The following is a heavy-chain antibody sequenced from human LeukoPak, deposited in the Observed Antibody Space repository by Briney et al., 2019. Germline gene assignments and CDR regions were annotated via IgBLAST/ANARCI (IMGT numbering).Heavy chain of an antibody. D-gene: IGHD5-24*01. J-gene: IGHJ6*02. CDR2: INPNSGGT. Sequence: ASVKVSCKASGYTFTGYYMHWVRQAPGQGLEWMGWINPNSGGTNYAQKFQGRVTMTRDTSISTAYMELSRLRSDDTAVYYCARVFYNNYYYYGMDVWGQGTTVTVSS. CDR3: ARVFYNNYYYYGMDV. CDR1: GYTFTGYY. V-gene: IGHV1-2*02.